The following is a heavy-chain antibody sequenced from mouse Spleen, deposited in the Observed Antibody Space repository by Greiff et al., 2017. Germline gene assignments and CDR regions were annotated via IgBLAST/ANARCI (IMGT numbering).Heavy chain of an antibody. CDR1: GYTFTSYW. CDR3: ARGGRAWFAY. Sequence: QVQLQQPGTELVKPGASVKLSCKASGYTFTSYWMHWVKQRPGQGLEWIGNINPSNGGTNYNEKFKGKATLTADKSSSTAYMELRSLTSEDSAVYFCARGGRAWFAYWGQGTLVTVSA. V-gene: IGHV1-53*01. CDR2: INPSNGGT. D-gene: IGHD1-1*01. J-gene: IGHJ3*01.